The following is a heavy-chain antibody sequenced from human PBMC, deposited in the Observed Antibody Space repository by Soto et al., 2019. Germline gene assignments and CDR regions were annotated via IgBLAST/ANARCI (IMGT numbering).Heavy chain of an antibody. Sequence: ASVKVSCKASGYTFTHYYMHWVRQAPGQGLEWMGIINPNGSSYIYYADSVKGRFTISRDNAKNSLYLQMNSLRAEDTAVYHCARVVYYDSTGYQYWGQGTLVTVSS. J-gene: IGHJ4*02. D-gene: IGHD3-22*01. CDR3: ARVVYYDSTGYQY. CDR2: INPNGSSYI. V-gene: IGHV1-46*04. CDR1: GYTFTHYY.